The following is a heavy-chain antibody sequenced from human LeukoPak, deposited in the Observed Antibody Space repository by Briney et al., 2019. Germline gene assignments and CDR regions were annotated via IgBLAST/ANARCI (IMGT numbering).Heavy chain of an antibody. CDR3: SRSGTGENDY. CDR1: GYTFTDYY. CDR2: INCNSGGT. Sequence: GASVKVSCKASGYTFTDYYLHWVQQAPGQGLEWMGWINCNSGGTNFAPKFRGRVTMTRDTSITTAYMELSGLTSDDTAVYYCSRSGTGENDYWGQGTLVTVSS. V-gene: IGHV1-2*02. D-gene: IGHD3-10*01. J-gene: IGHJ4*02.